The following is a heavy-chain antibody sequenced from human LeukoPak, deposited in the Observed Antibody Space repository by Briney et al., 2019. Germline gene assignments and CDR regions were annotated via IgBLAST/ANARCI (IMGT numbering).Heavy chain of an antibody. J-gene: IGHJ6*03. CDR3: AGKGYGSGSCYNFKRNYYYYYMDV. V-gene: IGHV4-34*01. CDR1: GGSFSGYY. CDR2: INHSGST. D-gene: IGHD3-10*01. Sequence: KPSETLSLTCAVYGGSFSGYYWSWIRQPPGKGLEWIGEINHSGSTNYNPSLKSRVTISVDTSKNQFSLKLSSVTAADTAVYYCAGKGYGSGSCYNFKRNYYYYYMDVWGKGTTVTISS.